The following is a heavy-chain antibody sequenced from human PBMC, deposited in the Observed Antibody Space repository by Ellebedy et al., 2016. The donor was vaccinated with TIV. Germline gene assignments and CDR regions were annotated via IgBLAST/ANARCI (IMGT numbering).Heavy chain of an antibody. J-gene: IGHJ5*02. D-gene: IGHD4-17*01. CDR3: ARDPGGGGNYGDNWFDP. V-gene: IGHV3-66*01. CDR1: GFTVSNFF. Sequence: PGGSLRLSCAASGFTVSNFFMSWVRQAPGKGLEWVSVIYTDGGTNYTDSVMGRFTISRDNSENTLYLQMASLRAEDTAVSYCARDPGGGGNYGDNWFDPWGQGTLVTVSS. CDR2: IYTDGGT.